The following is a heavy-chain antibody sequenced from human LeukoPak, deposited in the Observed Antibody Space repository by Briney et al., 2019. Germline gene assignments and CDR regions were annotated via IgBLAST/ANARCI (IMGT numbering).Heavy chain of an antibody. CDR1: GFTFSNAW. V-gene: IGHV3-23*01. J-gene: IGHJ6*03. Sequence: GGSLRLSCAASGFTFSNAWMSWVRQAPRKGLEWVSAVSGSGDNTYYADSVKGRFTISRDNSKNTLYLHMSSLRAEDTAVYYCACTAYYYYYLDVWGKGTTVTVSS. CDR3: ACTAYYYYYLDV. D-gene: IGHD5-18*01. CDR2: VSGSGDNT.